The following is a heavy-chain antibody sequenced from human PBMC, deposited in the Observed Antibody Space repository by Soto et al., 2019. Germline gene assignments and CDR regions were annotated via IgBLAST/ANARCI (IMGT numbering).Heavy chain of an antibody. J-gene: IGHJ6*02. V-gene: IGHV3-74*01. CDR2: INNDGSST. Sequence: EVQLVESGGGLVQPGGSLIVSCAASGFTFSSYWMHWVRQAPGKGLVWVSRINNDGSSTSYAESVKGRFTISRDNAKSTLDLEMSSLRAGDTAVYYCARDPLIGDTDYGLDVWGQGTTVTVSS. D-gene: IGHD2-21*01. CDR1: GFTFSSYW. CDR3: ARDPLIGDTDYGLDV.